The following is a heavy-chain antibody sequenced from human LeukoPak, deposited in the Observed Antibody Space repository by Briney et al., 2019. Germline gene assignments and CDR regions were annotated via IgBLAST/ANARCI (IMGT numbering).Heavy chain of an antibody. V-gene: IGHV3-9*01. Sequence: GGSLRLSCAASGFTFDDYAMHWVRQAPGKGLEWVSGISWNSGSIGYADSVKGRFTISRDNAKNSLYLQMNSLRAEDTALYHCAKAHGGKSYYDILTGYYPQWGQGTLVTVSS. CDR2: ISWNSGSI. CDR1: GFTFDDYA. D-gene: IGHD3-9*01. J-gene: IGHJ4*02. CDR3: AKAHGGKSYYDILTGYYPQ.